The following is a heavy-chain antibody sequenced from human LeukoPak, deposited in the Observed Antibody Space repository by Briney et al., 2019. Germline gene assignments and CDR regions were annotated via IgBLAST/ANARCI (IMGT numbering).Heavy chain of an antibody. Sequence: GGSLRLSCAASGFTFSTYAMSWVRQTPGQGLEWVSTISGSSAFTYYADSVQGRSTISRDNSKNTVYLQMNSLRAADTAVYYCAKAVASGRSFDYWGQGALVTVSS. V-gene: IGHV3-23*01. CDR2: ISGSSAFT. D-gene: IGHD6-19*01. J-gene: IGHJ4*02. CDR3: AKAVASGRSFDY. CDR1: GFTFSTYA.